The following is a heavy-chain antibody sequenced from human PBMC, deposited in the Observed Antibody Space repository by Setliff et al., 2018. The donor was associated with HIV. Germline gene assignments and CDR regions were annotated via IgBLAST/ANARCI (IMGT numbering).Heavy chain of an antibody. CDR3: AREYHIEATYTGLANYFDS. J-gene: IGHJ4*02. CDR1: GYTFTSYF. V-gene: IGHV1-46*01. D-gene: IGHD6-19*01. Sequence: ASVKVSCKASGYTFTSYFLHWVRQAPGQGLEWMGIINPNDGATTYAQNFEGRVTMTRDTSTNTVYMELRSLTSEDTAVFYCAREYHIEATYTGLANYFDSWGQGTLVTVSS. CDR2: INPNDGAT.